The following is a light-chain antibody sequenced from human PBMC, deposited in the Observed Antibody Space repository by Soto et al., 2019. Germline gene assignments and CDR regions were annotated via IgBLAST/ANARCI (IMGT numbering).Light chain of an antibody. V-gene: IGKV1-5*03. CDR3: QQYNSYSRT. Sequence: DIQMTQSPSTLSGSVGDRVTITCRASQTISSWLAWYQQKPGKAPKLLIYKASTLKSGVPSRFSGSGSGTEFTLTISSLQPEDFATYYCQQYNSYSRTFGQGTKV. J-gene: IGKJ1*01. CDR1: QTISSW. CDR2: KAS.